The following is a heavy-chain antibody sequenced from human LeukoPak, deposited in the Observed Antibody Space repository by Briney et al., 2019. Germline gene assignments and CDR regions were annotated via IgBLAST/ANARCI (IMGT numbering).Heavy chain of an antibody. CDR1: GGSIRSSSYY. CDR2: MYYSGTT. D-gene: IGHD3-9*01. J-gene: IGHJ4*02. V-gene: IGHV4-39*01. Sequence: SETLSLTCTVSGGSIRSSSYYWGWIRQPPGKGLEWIGSMYYSGTTYYNPSLKSRVTISVDTSKNHFSLKLSSVTAADTAVYYCARHPPTLHYDILTGYGGDYWGQGTLVTVSS. CDR3: ARHPPTLHYDILTGYGGDY.